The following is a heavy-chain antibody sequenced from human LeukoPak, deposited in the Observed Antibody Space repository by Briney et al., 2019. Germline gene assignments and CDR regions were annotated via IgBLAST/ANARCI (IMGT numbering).Heavy chain of an antibody. J-gene: IGHJ3*02. D-gene: IGHD2-15*01. CDR2: LSGSGGDT. CDR1: GFTFSSYA. V-gene: IGHV3-23*01. CDR3: AKGLGYCSAGRCSESGAFEI. Sequence: GGSLRLSCAASGFTFSSYAMSWVRQAPAKGLEWVSSLSGSGGDTYYADSVKGRFTIARDNSKNTVSLQMNSLRDGDTAVYYCAKGLGYCSAGRCSESGAFEIWGQGTLVTVSS.